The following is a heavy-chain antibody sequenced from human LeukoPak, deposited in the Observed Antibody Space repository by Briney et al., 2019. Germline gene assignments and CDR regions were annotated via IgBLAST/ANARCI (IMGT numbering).Heavy chain of an antibody. J-gene: IGHJ5*02. D-gene: IGHD2-2*01. CDR2: LGANTKYT. Sequence: PGGSLRLSCAASGFTFSSYSMNWVRQAPGKGLEWVSSLGANTKYTYYADSVKGRFTISRDNAKNSLYLQMNSLRAEDTAVYYCAKGRDCSSTSCINWFDPWGQGTLVTVSS. CDR1: GFTFSSYS. V-gene: IGHV3-21*04. CDR3: AKGRDCSSTSCINWFDP.